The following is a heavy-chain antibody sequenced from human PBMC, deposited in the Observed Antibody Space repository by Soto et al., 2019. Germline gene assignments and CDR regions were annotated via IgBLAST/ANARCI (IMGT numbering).Heavy chain of an antibody. CDR1: GFTFSRYA. V-gene: IGHV3-23*01. D-gene: IGHD3-22*01. Sequence: RLSCAASGFTFSRYAMSWVRQAPGKGLEWVSAISSGGSSTYYADSVKGRFTISRDNSKNTLYLQMNSLRAEDTAVYYCAKFSYDSSGYLFDYWGQGTLVTVSS. CDR2: ISSGGSST. J-gene: IGHJ4*02. CDR3: AKFSYDSSGYLFDY.